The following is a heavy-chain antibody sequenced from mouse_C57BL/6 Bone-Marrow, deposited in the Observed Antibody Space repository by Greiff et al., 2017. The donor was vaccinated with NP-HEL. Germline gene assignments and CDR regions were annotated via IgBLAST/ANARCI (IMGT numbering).Heavy chain of an antibody. Sequence: QVQLQQSGAELARPGASVKLSCKASGYTFTSYGISWVKQRTGQGLEWIGEIYPRSGNTYYNEKFKGKATLTADKSSSTAYMGLRSLTSEDSAVYFCARSLGRSFDVWGTGTTVTVSS. D-gene: IGHD4-1*01. CDR3: ARSLGRSFDV. J-gene: IGHJ1*03. V-gene: IGHV1-81*01. CDR2: IYPRSGNT. CDR1: GYTFTSYG.